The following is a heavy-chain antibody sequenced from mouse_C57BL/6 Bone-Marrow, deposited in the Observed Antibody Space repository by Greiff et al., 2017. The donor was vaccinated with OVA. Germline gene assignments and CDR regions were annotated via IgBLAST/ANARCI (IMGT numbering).Heavy chain of an antibody. CDR3: ARKGLGPLFDY. V-gene: IGHV1-4*01. Sequence: QVQLQQSGAELARPGASVKMSCKASGYTFTSYTMHWVKQRPGQGLDWIGYINPSSGYTKYNQKFKDKATLTADKSSSTAYMQLSSLTSEDSAVYYCARKGLGPLFDYWGQGTTLTVSS. J-gene: IGHJ2*01. CDR2: INPSSGYT. CDR1: GYTFTSYT. D-gene: IGHD4-1*01.